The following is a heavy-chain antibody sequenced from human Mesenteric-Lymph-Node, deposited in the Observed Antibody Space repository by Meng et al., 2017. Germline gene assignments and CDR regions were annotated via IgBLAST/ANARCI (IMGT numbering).Heavy chain of an antibody. D-gene: IGHD3-22*01. CDR2: IIPIFGTA. CDR1: GGTFSSYA. V-gene: IGHV1-69*13. CDR3: ARLGESYYYDSSGYSVRPNNDY. Sequence: SVKVSCKASGGTFSSYAISWVRQAPGQGLEWMGGIIPIFGTANYAQKFQGRVTITADESTSTAYMELSSLRSEDTAVYYCARLGESYYYDSSGYSVRPNNDYWGQGTLVTVSS. J-gene: IGHJ4*02.